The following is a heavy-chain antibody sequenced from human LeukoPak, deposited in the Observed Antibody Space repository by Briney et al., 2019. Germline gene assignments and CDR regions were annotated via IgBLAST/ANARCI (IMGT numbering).Heavy chain of an antibody. CDR3: ARERGSFDY. CDR2: ISYDGSNK. D-gene: IGHD3-10*01. V-gene: IGHV3-30*19. Sequence: PGGSLRLPCAASGFTFSSYGMHWVRQAPGKGLEWVAVISYDGSNKYYADSVKGRFTISRDNSKNTLYLQMNSLRAEDTAVYYCARERGSFDYWGQGTLVTVSS. CDR1: GFTFSSYG. J-gene: IGHJ4*02.